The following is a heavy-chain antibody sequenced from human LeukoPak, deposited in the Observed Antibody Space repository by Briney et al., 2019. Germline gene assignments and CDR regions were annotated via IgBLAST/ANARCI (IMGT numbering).Heavy chain of an antibody. J-gene: IGHJ3*02. CDR1: GFTFSSYW. V-gene: IGHV3-7*01. D-gene: IGHD3-16*02. CDR2: IKQDGSEK. CDR3: TSYYDYVWGSYRDDPFDI. Sequence: GGSLRLSCAASGFTFSSYWMSWVRQAPGKGLEWVANIKQDGSEKYYVDSVKGRFTISRDNAKNSLYLQMNSLRAEDTAVYYCTSYYDYVWGSYRDDPFDIWGQGTMVTVSS.